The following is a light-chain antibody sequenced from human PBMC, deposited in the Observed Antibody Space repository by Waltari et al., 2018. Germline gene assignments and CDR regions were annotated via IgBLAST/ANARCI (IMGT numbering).Light chain of an antibody. CDR2: IDN. J-gene: IGLJ3*02. CDR3: ATWDDSLNAWV. V-gene: IGLV1-44*01. Sequence: QSVLTQPPSASGTPGQRVTISCSGSYSNIGRNAVNWYQQLPEAAPQLLIFIDNQRPSGFPDRLSGSKSGTAASLAISGLQSEDEAVYHCATWDDSLNAWVFGGGTKVTVL. CDR1: YSNIGRNA.